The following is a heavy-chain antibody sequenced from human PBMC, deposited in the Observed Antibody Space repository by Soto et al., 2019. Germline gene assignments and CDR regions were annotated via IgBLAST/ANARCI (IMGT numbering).Heavy chain of an antibody. V-gene: IGHV4-30-4*02. D-gene: IGHD1-7*01. CDR3: AGKEITGTTRGSAFDP. CDR1: GGSISRGDYY. J-gene: IGHJ5*02. Sequence: SDTLSLTCTVSGGSISRGDYYWSWIRQPPGKGLEWIGYIYYSGSTYYNPSLKSRVTISVDTSKNQFSLKLSSVTAADTAVYYCAGKEITGTTRGSAFDPWGQGTLVTVSS. CDR2: IYYSGST.